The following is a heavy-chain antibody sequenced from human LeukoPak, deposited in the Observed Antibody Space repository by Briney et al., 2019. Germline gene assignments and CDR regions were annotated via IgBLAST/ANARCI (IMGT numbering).Heavy chain of an antibody. CDR2: ISYDGSNK. CDR3: ARGAFSGSYPTSYFDY. Sequence: PGGSLRLSCAASGFTFSSYAVLWFRQAPGKGLEWLALISYDGSNKYDADSVKGRFTISRDNSKNTLYLQMNSLRGDDTAVYFCARGAFSGSYPTSYFDYWGQGTLVTVSS. V-gene: IGHV3-30*03. J-gene: IGHJ4*02. CDR1: GFTFSSYA. D-gene: IGHD1-26*01.